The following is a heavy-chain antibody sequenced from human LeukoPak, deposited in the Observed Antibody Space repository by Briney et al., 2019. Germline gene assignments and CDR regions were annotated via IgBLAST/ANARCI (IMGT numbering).Heavy chain of an antibody. V-gene: IGHV4-59*12. CDR1: GGSISSYY. D-gene: IGHD1-26*01. Sequence: TLSLTCTVSGGSISSYYWSWIRQPPGKGLEWIGYIYYSGSTNYNPSLKSRVTISVDTSKNQFSLRLSSVTAADTAVYYCARVAISSDGRVGIDYWGQGTLVTVSS. CDR3: ARVAISSDGRVGIDY. J-gene: IGHJ4*02. CDR2: IYYSGST.